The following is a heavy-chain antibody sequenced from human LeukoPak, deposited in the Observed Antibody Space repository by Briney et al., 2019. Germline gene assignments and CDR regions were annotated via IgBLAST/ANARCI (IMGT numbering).Heavy chain of an antibody. CDR2: INHSGST. Sequence: SETLSLTCAVYGGSLGGYYWSWIRQPPGKGLEWIGEINHSGSTNYNPSPKSRVTISVDTSKNHFSLKLSSVTAADTAVYYCARGSDYFDYWGQGTLVTVSA. CDR1: GGSLGGYY. V-gene: IGHV4-34*01. CDR3: ARGSDYFDY. J-gene: IGHJ4*02.